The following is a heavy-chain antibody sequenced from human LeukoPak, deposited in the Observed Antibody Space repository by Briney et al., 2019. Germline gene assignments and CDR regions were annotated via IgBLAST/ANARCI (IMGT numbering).Heavy chain of an antibody. CDR2: ISGSSTYT. J-gene: IGHJ4*02. V-gene: IGHV3-11*06. Sequence: GGSLRLSCASSGFTFSDYYMSWIRQAPEKGLEWVSHISGSSTYTNYADSVKGRFTISRDNANNSLYLQMNSLTAEDTAVFYCARVGSRGYYFDYWGQGTLVSVSS. D-gene: IGHD1-26*01. CDR1: GFTFSDYY. CDR3: ARVGSRGYYFDY.